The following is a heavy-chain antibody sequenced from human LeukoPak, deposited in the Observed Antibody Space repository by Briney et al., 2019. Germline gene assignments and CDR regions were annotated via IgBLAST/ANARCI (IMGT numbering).Heavy chain of an antibody. CDR3: ARQGVGGYYDSSVLSFDY. V-gene: IGHV5-51*01. J-gene: IGHJ4*02. CDR1: GYSLTSYW. D-gene: IGHD3-22*01. CDR2: IYPGDSDT. Sequence: GESLKISCKGSGYSLTSYWIGWVRQMPGKGLQWMGSIYPGDSDTRYSPSFQGQVTITDDKSISTAYLQWSSLKASDTAMYYCARQGVGGYYDSSVLSFDYWGQGTLVTVSS.